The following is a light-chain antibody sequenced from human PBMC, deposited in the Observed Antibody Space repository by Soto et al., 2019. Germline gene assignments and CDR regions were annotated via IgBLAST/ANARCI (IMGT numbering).Light chain of an antibody. CDR1: QGVRSN. Sequence: ILMTQSPATLSVSPGERATLSCWASQGVRSNLAWYQQKPGQAPRLLIYDASSRATGIPARFSGSGSGTEFTLTISSLQSADFAVYYCQQYNNWPPWTFGQGTKVEIK. CDR2: DAS. CDR3: QQYNNWPPWT. V-gene: IGKV3-15*01. J-gene: IGKJ1*01.